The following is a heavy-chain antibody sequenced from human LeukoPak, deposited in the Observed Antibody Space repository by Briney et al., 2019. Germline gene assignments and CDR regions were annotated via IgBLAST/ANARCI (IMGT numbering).Heavy chain of an antibody. Sequence: SETLSLTCTVSGGSISSYYWSWIRQLPGKGLEWIGYIYTSGSTNYNPSLKSRVIISVDTSKNQFSLKLSSVTAADTAVYYCARRARWLQFGYFDYWGQGTLVTVSS. CDR3: ARRARWLQFGYFDY. CDR2: IYTSGST. J-gene: IGHJ4*02. D-gene: IGHD5-24*01. V-gene: IGHV4-4*09. CDR1: GGSISSYY.